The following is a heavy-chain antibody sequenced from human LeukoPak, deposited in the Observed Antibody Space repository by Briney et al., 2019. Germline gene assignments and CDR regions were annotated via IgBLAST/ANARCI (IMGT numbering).Heavy chain of an antibody. J-gene: IGHJ4*02. V-gene: IGHV1-69*13. CDR3: ARDTSSGGYSYA. CDR1: GGTVTTYT. D-gene: IGHD5-18*01. Sequence: GASVKVSCKASGGTVTTYTLTWVRQAPGQGLEWMGGIIPIFGTPNYAQKFQGRVTITADESTSTAYMELSSLRSEDTAVYYCARDTSSGGYSYAWGQGTLVTVSS. CDR2: IIPIFGTP.